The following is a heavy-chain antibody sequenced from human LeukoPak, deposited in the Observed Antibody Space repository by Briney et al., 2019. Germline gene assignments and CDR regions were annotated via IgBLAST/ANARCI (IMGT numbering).Heavy chain of an antibody. CDR3: ARETKDIYSPSWGLYDTYYYIDA. D-gene: IGHD5/OR15-5a*01. CDR2: ISNSGGT. CDR1: PGPMDSGLYY. J-gene: IGHJ6*03. V-gene: IGHV4-61*02. Sequence: PSETLSLTCAVSPGPMDSGLYYWTWIRQPAGKGLEWIGRISNSGGTAYNPSLRSRVTITLDTSNNHLSLKVTSVTAADTAVYYCARETKDIYSPSWGLYDTYYYIDAWGKGTTVTVSS.